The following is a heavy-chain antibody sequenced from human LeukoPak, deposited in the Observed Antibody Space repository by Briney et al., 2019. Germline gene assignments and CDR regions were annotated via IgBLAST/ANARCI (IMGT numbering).Heavy chain of an antibody. J-gene: IGHJ4*02. CDR3: ARMNYVSSGWGAPFDS. D-gene: IGHD1-7*01. V-gene: IGHV3-48*04. CDR1: RFTFSTYS. Sequence: GGSLRLSCAASRFTFSTYSMNWVRQTPGRGLEWVSYISTSGSRIDYTDSVKGRFTISRDNAKNSLYLQMNSLRAEDTAVYYCARMNYVSSGWGAPFDSWGQGTLVTVSS. CDR2: ISTSGSRI.